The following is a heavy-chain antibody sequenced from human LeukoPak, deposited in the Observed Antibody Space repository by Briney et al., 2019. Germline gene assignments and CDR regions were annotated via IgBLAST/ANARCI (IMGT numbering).Heavy chain of an antibody. CDR1: GYTFTSYG. CDR3: ARGTMVQGVIISTPVEDY. CDR2: ISAYNGNT. V-gene: IGHV1-18*01. J-gene: IGHJ4*02. D-gene: IGHD3-10*01. Sequence: ASVKVSSKASGYTFTSYGISWVRQAPGQGLEWMGWISAYNGNTNYAQKLQGRVTMTTDTSTSTAYMELRSLRSDDTAVYYCARGTMVQGVIISTPVEDYWGQGTLVTVSS.